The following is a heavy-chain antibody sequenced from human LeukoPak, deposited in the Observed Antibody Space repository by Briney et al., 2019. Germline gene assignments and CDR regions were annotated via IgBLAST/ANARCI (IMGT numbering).Heavy chain of an antibody. V-gene: IGHV3-21*01. D-gene: IGHD6-6*01. CDR1: GFTFSSYS. CDR3: ARDASIAARVNYFDY. J-gene: IGHJ4*02. Sequence: GGSLRLSCAASGFTFSSYSMNWVRQAPGKGLEWVSSISSSSSYIYYADSVKGRFTISRDNAKNSLYLQMNSLRAEDTAVYYCARDASIAARVNYFDYWGQGTLVTVSS. CDR2: ISSSSSYI.